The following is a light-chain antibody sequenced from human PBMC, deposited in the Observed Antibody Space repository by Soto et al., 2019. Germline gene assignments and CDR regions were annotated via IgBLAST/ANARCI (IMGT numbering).Light chain of an antibody. CDR1: SSNIGAGYD. V-gene: IGLV1-40*01. CDR3: QSYDSSLSGLV. Sequence: QSVLTQPPSVSGAPGQRVTISCTGSSSNIGAGYDVHWYQQVPGTAPKLLIYGNTNRPSGVPDRFSGSKSDTSASLAITGLQAEDEGDDYCQSYDSSLSGLVFGGGTKLTVL. J-gene: IGLJ2*01. CDR2: GNT.